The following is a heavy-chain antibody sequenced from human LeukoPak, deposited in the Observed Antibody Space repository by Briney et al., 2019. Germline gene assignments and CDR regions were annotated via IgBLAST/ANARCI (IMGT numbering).Heavy chain of an antibody. J-gene: IGHJ4*02. CDR1: GFTFGDYA. V-gene: IGHV3-49*04. CDR3: TGGIAVAGTFDSFDY. Sequence: PAGGSLRLSCTASGFTFGDYAMSWVRQAPGKGLEWVGFIRSKAYGGTTEYAASVKGRFTISRDDSKSIAYQQMNSLKTEDTAVYYCTGGIAVAGTFDSFDYWGQGTLVTVSS. CDR2: IRSKAYGGTT. D-gene: IGHD6-19*01.